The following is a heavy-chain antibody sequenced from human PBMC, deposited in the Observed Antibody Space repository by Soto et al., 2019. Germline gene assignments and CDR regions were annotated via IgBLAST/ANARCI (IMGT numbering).Heavy chain of an antibody. Sequence: QVQLVQSGAEVKKPGASVKVSCKASGYTFTSYDINWVRQATGQGLEWMGWMNPNSGNTGYAQKFQGRVTMTRNTSISTAYMELSILRSENTAVYYCARVWSPWEYSFDYWGQGTLVTVSS. CDR3: ARVWSPWEYSFDY. CDR1: GYTFTSYD. D-gene: IGHD1-26*01. CDR2: MNPNSGNT. J-gene: IGHJ4*02. V-gene: IGHV1-8*01.